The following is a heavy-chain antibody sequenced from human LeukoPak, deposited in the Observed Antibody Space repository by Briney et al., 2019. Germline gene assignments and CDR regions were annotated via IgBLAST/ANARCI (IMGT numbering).Heavy chain of an antibody. V-gene: IGHV4-59*01. D-gene: IGHD1-1*01. CDR3: ARDRTSGVGDAFDI. Sequence: PSETLSLTCTVSGGSISSYYWSWIRQPPGKGLEWIGYIYYSGSTNYNPSLKSRVTISVDTSKNQFSLKLSSVTAADTAVYYCARDRTSGVGDAFDIWGQGTMVTVSS. CDR2: IYYSGST. J-gene: IGHJ3*02. CDR1: GGSISSYY.